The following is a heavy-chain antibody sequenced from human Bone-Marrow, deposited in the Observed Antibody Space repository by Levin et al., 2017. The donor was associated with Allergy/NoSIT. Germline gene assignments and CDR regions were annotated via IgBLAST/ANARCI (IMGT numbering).Heavy chain of an antibody. CDR2: IWYDGSNK. J-gene: IGHJ1*01. D-gene: IGHD4-17*01. CDR3: ARNLGYGDYEGYFQH. V-gene: IGHV3-33*01. Sequence: GESLKISCAASGFTFSSYGMHWVRQAPGKGLEWVAVIWYDGSNKYYADSVKGRFTISRDNSKNTLYLQMNSLRAEDTAVYYCARNLGYGDYEGYFQHWGQGTLVTVSS. CDR1: GFTFSSYG.